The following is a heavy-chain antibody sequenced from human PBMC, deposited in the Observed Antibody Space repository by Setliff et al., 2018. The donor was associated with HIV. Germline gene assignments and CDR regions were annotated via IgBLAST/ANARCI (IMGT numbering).Heavy chain of an antibody. CDR3: ARSKYYDILTAYGDYYDYMDV. J-gene: IGHJ6*03. V-gene: IGHV4-31*03. CDR2: IYYSGRT. Sequence: PSETLSLTCTVSGGSISSGGSYWTWIRQNPGKGREWIGYIYYSGRTYYNPSLKSRDTITVDTAKNKFSLKLSSVTAADTAVYYCARSKYYDILTAYGDYYDYMDVWGKGTTVTVSS. CDR1: GGSISSGGSY. D-gene: IGHD3-9*01.